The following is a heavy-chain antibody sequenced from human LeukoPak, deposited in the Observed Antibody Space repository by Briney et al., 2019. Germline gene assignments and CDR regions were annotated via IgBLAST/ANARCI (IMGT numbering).Heavy chain of an antibody. CDR2: IYSGGNT. CDR1: GFTVSGSH. CDR3: ARSVIIKAPIDS. D-gene: IGHD3-22*01. J-gene: IGHJ4*02. Sequence: GGSLRLSCVASGFTVSGSHLSWVRQAPGKGLEWVSLIYSGGNTHYADSVKGRFTISRDSSKNALYLQMNSLRAEDTAVYYCARSVIIKAPIDSWGQGTLVTVSS. V-gene: IGHV3-66*01.